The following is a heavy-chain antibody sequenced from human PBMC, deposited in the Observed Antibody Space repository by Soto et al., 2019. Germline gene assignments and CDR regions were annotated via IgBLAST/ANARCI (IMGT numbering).Heavy chain of an antibody. D-gene: IGHD2-15*01. CDR1: GGSISSDSFY. CDR3: ARNQPQRYCSGGTCRPAYGMDV. CDR2: IYYSGDT. J-gene: IGHJ6*02. V-gene: IGHV4-39*01. Sequence: SETLSLTCTVSGGSISSDSFYWSWIRQPPGKGLEWIGIIYYSGDTYYNPSLAGRLTMSVDTSNQFSLTLRSVTAADTALYYCARNQPQRYCSGGTCRPAYGMDVWGQGTTVTVSS.